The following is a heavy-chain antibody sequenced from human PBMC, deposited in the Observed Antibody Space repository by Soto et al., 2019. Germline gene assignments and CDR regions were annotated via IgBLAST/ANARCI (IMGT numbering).Heavy chain of an antibody. D-gene: IGHD2-2*01. J-gene: IGHJ4*02. Sequence: SETLSLTCSVSGGSISSYWWIWIRQPAGKGLEWIGRVYSSGTTDYNPSLNSRATMSVETSKNQFSLKLTSVTAADTAVYYCARDIGSYAYAEGYWGQGIQVTVSS. CDR1: GGSISSYW. V-gene: IGHV4-4*07. CDR2: VYSSGTT. CDR3: ARDIGSYAYAEGY.